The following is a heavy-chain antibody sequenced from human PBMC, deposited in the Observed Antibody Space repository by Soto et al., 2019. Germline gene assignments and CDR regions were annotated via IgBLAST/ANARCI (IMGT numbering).Heavy chain of an antibody. CDR1: GGTFSSYA. J-gene: IGHJ6*02. CDR2: IIPIFGTA. D-gene: IGHD3-3*01. V-gene: IGHV1-69*13. Sequence: SVKVSCKASGGTFSSYAISWVRQAPGQGLEWMGGIIPIFGTANYAQKFQGRVTITADESTSTAYMELSSLRSEDTAVYYCARVNDFWSGPYYYYGMDVWGQGTTVTVSS. CDR3: ARVNDFWSGPYYYYGMDV.